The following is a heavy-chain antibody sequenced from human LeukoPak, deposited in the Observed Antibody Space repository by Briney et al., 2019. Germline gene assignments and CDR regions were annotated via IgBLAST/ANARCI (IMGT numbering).Heavy chain of an antibody. J-gene: IGHJ4*02. CDR3: ARGSRWLQLYYFDY. CDR1: GGSSSGYY. D-gene: IGHD5-24*01. Sequence: PSETLSLTCAVYGGSSSGYYWSWIRQPPGKGLEWIGEINHSGSTNYNPSLKSRVTISVDTSKNQFSLKLSSVTAADTAVYYCARGSRWLQLYYFDYWGQGTLVTVSS. CDR2: INHSGST. V-gene: IGHV4-34*01.